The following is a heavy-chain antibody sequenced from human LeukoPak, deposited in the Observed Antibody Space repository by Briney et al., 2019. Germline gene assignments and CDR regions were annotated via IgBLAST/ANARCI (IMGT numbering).Heavy chain of an antibody. CDR2: IYTSGST. V-gene: IGHV4-61*02. Sequence: SETLSLTCTVSGGSISSSSYYWSWIRQPAGKGLEWIGRIYTSGSTNYNPSLKSRVTISVDTSKNQFSLKLSSVTAADTAVYYCARGDGDYYPSAYWGQGALVTVSS. CDR1: GGSISSSSYY. D-gene: IGHD4-17*01. J-gene: IGHJ4*02. CDR3: ARGDGDYYPSAY.